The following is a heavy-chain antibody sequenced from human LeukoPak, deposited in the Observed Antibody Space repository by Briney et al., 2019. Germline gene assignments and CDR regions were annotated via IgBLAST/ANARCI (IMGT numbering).Heavy chain of an antibody. Sequence: GGSLRLSCAASGFTFSSYGMSWVRQAPGKGLEWVSAISGSGGSTYSADSVKGRFTISRDNSKNTLYLQMNSLGAEDTAVYYCAKGRYFVDYWGQGTLVTVSS. CDR2: ISGSGGST. V-gene: IGHV3-23*01. J-gene: IGHJ4*02. CDR3: AKGRYFVDY. CDR1: GFTFSSYG. D-gene: IGHD3-9*01.